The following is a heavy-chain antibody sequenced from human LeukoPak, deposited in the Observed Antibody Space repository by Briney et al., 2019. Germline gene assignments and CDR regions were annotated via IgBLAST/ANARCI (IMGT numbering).Heavy chain of an antibody. J-gene: IGHJ4*02. D-gene: IGHD6-6*01. CDR2: ISSSGSTI. CDR3: AGARAARPAGVRY. Sequence: GGSLRLSCAASGFTFSDYYMSWIRQAPGKGLEWVSYISSSGSTIYYADSVKGRFTISRDNAKNSLYLHMNSLRAEDTAVYYCAGARAARPAGVRYWGQGTLVTVSS. V-gene: IGHV3-11*04. CDR1: GFTFSDYY.